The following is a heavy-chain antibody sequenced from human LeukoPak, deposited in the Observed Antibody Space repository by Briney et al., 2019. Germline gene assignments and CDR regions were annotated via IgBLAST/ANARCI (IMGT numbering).Heavy chain of an antibody. CDR3: AKDALVVVTNIYFDY. D-gene: IGHD3-22*01. V-gene: IGHV3-30*18. CDR2: ISYDENDK. CDR1: KFTFAAYD. J-gene: IGHJ4*02. Sequence: PGRSLRLSCAASKFTFAAYDMHWVRQAPGKGLEWVAVISYDENDKYYADSVKGRFTISRDNSKNTLYLQMNSLRAEDTAVYYCAKDALVVVTNIYFDYWGQGTLVTVSS.